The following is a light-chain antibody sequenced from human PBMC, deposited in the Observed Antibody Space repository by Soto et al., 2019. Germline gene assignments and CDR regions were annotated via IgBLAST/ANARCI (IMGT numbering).Light chain of an antibody. CDR1: QSVSSD. CDR3: QQYNNWPRT. CDR2: SAS. J-gene: IGKJ1*01. Sequence: EIVMTQSPATLSVSPGQRAALSCRASQSVSSDLAGYHQKPGQAPRLLIYSASTRATGIPARFSGSGSGTEFTLTINSLQSEDFAVYYCQQYNNWPRTFGQGTKVDIK. V-gene: IGKV3-15*01.